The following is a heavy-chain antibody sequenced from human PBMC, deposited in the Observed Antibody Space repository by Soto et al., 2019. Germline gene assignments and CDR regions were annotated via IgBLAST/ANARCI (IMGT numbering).Heavy chain of an antibody. V-gene: IGHV3-23*01. Sequence: GGSLRLSSAASGFTFSIYAMSWVRQAPGKGLEWVSAISGSGGSTYYADSVKGRFTISRDNSKNTLYLQMNSLRAEDTAVYYCAKAPFGSGSYYKDLRPLDYYYGMDVWGQGTTVTVSS. CDR2: ISGSGGST. CDR1: GFTFSIYA. CDR3: AKAPFGSGSYYKDLRPLDYYYGMDV. D-gene: IGHD3-10*01. J-gene: IGHJ6*02.